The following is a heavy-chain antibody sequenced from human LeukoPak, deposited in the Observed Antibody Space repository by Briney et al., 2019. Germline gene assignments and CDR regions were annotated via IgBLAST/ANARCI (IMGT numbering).Heavy chain of an antibody. Sequence: ASVKVSCKTSGYSFITYAMHWVRQAPGQRLEWMGWISAGNDNTKYSQEFQGRFTITRDTSASTAYMELSSLRSEDTAVYYCANDYGSGWYGAFDIWGQGTKVTVSS. D-gene: IGHD6-19*01. J-gene: IGHJ3*02. V-gene: IGHV1-3*03. CDR2: ISAGNDNT. CDR3: ANDYGSGWYGAFDI. CDR1: GYSFITYA.